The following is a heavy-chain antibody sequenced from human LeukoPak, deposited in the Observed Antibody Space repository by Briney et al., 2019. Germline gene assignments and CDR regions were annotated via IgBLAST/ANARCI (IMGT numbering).Heavy chain of an antibody. CDR3: AKGNRITMLVVAFDY. CDR2: ISGSGIST. D-gene: IGHD3-22*01. V-gene: IGHV3-23*01. J-gene: IGHJ4*02. CDR1: GFTFSSYV. Sequence: GGSLRLSCAASGFTFSSYVLSWVRQAPGKGLEWVSAISGSGISTYYADSVKGRFTISRDNSKNTLYLQMNSLRAEDTAVYYCAKGNRITMLVVAFDYWGQGTLVTVSS.